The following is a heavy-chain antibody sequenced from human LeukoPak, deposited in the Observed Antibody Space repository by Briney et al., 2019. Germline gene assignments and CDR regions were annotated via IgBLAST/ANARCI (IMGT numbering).Heavy chain of an antibody. V-gene: IGHV3-23*01. J-gene: IGHJ4*02. Sequence: GGSLRLSCAVSGFAFSSYAMTWVRQAPGKGLEWVSGISGSGGSTYYADSVKGRFTISRDNSKNTLYLQMNSLRAEDTAVYYCAGSEGSSWNEIGYWGQGTLVTVSS. CDR3: AGSEGSSWNEIGY. CDR2: ISGSGGST. D-gene: IGHD6-13*01. CDR1: GFAFSSYA.